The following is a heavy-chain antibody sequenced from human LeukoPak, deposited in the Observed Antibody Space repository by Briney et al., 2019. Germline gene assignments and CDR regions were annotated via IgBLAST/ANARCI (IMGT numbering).Heavy chain of an antibody. CDR3: ATNTYADYVSVDI. J-gene: IGHJ3*02. CDR1: GFTFSSYW. Sequence: PGGPLRLSCAASGFTFSSYWMHWVRQASGKGLVWSQRIRGDGSSISYADSVKGRFTISRDNAKNTLYLQMNSLRAEDTAMYYCATNTYADYVSVDIWGQGTMVTVSS. D-gene: IGHD2-2*01. CDR2: IRGDGSSI. V-gene: IGHV3-74*01.